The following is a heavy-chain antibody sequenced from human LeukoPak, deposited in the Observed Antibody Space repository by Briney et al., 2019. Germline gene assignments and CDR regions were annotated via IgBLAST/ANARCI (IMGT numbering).Heavy chain of an antibody. CDR1: GFTFTSYW. V-gene: IGHV3-74*01. Sequence: GGSLRLSCAASGFTFTSYWMHWVRQAPGKALVWVSRVNSDGSSTTYADSVKGRFTISRDNAKNTLYLQMNSLRAEDTAVYYCARGRYYGMDVWGQGTTVTVSS. CDR2: VNSDGSST. J-gene: IGHJ6*02. CDR3: ARGRYYGMDV.